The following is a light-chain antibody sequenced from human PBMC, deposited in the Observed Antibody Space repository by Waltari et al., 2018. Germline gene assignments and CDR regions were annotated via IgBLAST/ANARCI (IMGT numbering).Light chain of an antibody. CDR1: QSISAW. CDR2: AAF. V-gene: IGKV1D-12*01. CDR3: QQCNTLPFA. J-gene: IGKJ4*01. Sequence: DIQMTQSPSSVSASVGDTVTITCRASQSISAWLAWYQQKPGKAPKLLISAAFNLQSGVPSRFSGIRSGTDFSLTISSLQPEDFATYYCQQCNTLPFAFGGGTTVEIK.